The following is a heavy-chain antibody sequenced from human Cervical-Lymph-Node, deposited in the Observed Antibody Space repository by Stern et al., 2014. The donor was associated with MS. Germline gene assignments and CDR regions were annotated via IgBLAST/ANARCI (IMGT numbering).Heavy chain of an antibody. Sequence: EVQLLESGGGLVQPWGSLRVSCTASGCPFNHYGMCWVRQTPGQGLDWVSILSGSGLTTFYADSVKGRSTISRDNSKNRVYLRMSSLRAEDTAIYYCARDPRVDMATISDYWGQGTLVIVSS. V-gene: IGHV3-23*01. D-gene: IGHD5-24*01. CDR1: GCPFNHYG. CDR2: LSGSGLTT. J-gene: IGHJ4*02. CDR3: ARDPRVDMATISDY.